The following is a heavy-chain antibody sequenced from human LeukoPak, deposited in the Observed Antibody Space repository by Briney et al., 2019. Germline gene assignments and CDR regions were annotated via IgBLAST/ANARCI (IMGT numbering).Heavy chain of an antibody. CDR2: ISGGGGST. J-gene: IGHJ4*02. D-gene: IGHD3-22*01. Sequence: GGSLRLSCAASGFIFSGYAMSWVRQAPGKGLEWVSGISGGGGSTYYADSVKGRFAISRDNSKNRLFLQMNSLRAEGTAVYYCAKACSGYSYFDHWGQGTLVTVSS. CDR3: AKACSGYSYFDH. V-gene: IGHV3-23*01. CDR1: GFIFSGYA.